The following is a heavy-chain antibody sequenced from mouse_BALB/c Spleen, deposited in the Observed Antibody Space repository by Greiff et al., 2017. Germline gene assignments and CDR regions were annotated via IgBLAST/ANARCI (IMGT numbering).Heavy chain of an antibody. CDR2: IDPENGDT. CDR3: NAELGRGDFAY. J-gene: IGHJ3*01. V-gene: IGHV14-4*02. Sequence: EVQLQQSGAELVRSGASVKLSCTASGFNIKDYYMHWVKQRPEQGLEWIGWIDPENGDTEYAPKFQGKATMTADTSSNTAYLQLSSLTSEDTAVYYCNAELGRGDFAYWGQGTLVTVSA. D-gene: IGHD4-1*01. CDR1: GFNIKDYY.